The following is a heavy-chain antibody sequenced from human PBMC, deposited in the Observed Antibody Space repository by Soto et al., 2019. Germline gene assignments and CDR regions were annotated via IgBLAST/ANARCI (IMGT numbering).Heavy chain of an antibody. V-gene: IGHV4-39*01. CDR3: VSPEGYYDSSGYTLDY. CDR1: GDSISSSTYY. D-gene: IGHD3-22*01. Sequence: QVQLQGSGPGLVKPSETLSLTCTVSGDSISSSTYYWGWIRQPPGKGLEWIGSMFNSGNTYYNPSLKSRVTLSTDTSKNQFSLKLNSVTAADTAVYYCVSPEGYYDSSGYTLDYWGQGTLVTVSS. J-gene: IGHJ4*02. CDR2: MFNSGNT.